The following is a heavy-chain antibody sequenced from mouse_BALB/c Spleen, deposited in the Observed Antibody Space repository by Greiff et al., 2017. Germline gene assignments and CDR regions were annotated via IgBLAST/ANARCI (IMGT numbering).Heavy chain of an antibody. Sequence: QVQLQQSGAELVRPGTSVKISCKASGYTFTNYWLGWVKQRPGHGLEWIGDIYPGGGYTNYNEKFKGEATLTADTSSSTAYMQLSSLTSEDSAVYFCAAVGYDDAMDYWGQGTSVTVSS. CDR2: IYPGGGYT. D-gene: IGHD2-2*01. J-gene: IGHJ4*01. V-gene: IGHV1-63*02. CDR3: AAVGYDDAMDY. CDR1: GYTFTNYW.